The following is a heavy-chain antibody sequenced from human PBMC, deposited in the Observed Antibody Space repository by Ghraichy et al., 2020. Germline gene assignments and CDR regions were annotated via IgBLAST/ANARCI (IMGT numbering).Heavy chain of an antibody. J-gene: IGHJ4*02. Sequence: SETLSLTCTVSGGSVSSGSYYWSWIRQPPGKGLEWIGYIYYSGSTNYNPSLKSRVTISLDTSKNQFSLKLNSVTAADTAVYYCAREGVVAETSFDYWGQGTLVTVSS. D-gene: IGHD2-15*01. CDR2: IYYSGST. CDR3: AREGVVAETSFDY. CDR1: GGSVSSGSYY. V-gene: IGHV4-61*01.